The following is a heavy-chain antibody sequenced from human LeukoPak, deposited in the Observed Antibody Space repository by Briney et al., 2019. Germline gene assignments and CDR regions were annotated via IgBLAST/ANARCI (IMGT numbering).Heavy chain of an antibody. Sequence: PSETLSLTCTVSGGSISSGGYYWSWIRQPAGKGLEWIGRIYTSGSTNYNPSLKSRLTMSVDTSKNQFSLKLSSVTAADTAVYYRARDRGSYRAVDAFDIWGQGTMVTVSS. CDR1: GGSISSGGYY. D-gene: IGHD1-26*01. CDR3: ARDRGSYRAVDAFDI. J-gene: IGHJ3*02. V-gene: IGHV4-61*02. CDR2: IYTSGST.